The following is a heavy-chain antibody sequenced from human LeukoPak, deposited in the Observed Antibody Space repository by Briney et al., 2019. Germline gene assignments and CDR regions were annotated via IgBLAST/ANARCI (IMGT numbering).Heavy chain of an antibody. J-gene: IGHJ6*02. Sequence: GGSLRLSCAASGFTFSSYSMNWVRRAPGKGLEWVSYISSSSSTIYYADSVKGRFTISRDNAKNSLYLQMNSLRAEDTAVYYCAAGYISGWYLISGMDVWGQGTTVTVSS. CDR3: AAGYISGWYLISGMDV. V-gene: IGHV3-48*04. CDR2: ISSSSSTI. CDR1: GFTFSSYS. D-gene: IGHD6-19*01.